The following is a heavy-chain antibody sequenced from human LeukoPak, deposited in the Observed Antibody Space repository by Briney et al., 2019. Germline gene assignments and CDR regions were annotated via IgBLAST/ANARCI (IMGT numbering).Heavy chain of an antibody. J-gene: IGHJ4*02. CDR3: ARGASRADY. CDR2: ISSSSSYI. CDR1: GFTFRSYN. V-gene: IGHV3-21*01. Sequence: PGGSLRLSCAASGFTFRSYNMNWVRQAPGKRPEWVSSISSSSSYIYYADSVKGRFTISRDNAKNSLCLQMNSLRAEDTALYYCARGASRADYWGKGTLVTVSS.